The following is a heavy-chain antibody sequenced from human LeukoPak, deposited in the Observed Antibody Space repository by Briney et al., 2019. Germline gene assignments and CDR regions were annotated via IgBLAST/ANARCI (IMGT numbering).Heavy chain of an antibody. CDR3: AGDRNSDWYSPLDY. D-gene: IGHD6-19*01. J-gene: IGHJ4*02. V-gene: IGHV3-23*01. CDR2: ISGSGGST. CDR1: GFTFSSYA. Sequence: GGSLRLSCAASGFTFSSYAMSWVRQAPGKGLEWVSAISGSGGSTYYADSVKGRFTISRDNSKNTLYLQMNSLRAEDTAVYYCAGDRNSDWYSPLDYWGQGSQVTVSP.